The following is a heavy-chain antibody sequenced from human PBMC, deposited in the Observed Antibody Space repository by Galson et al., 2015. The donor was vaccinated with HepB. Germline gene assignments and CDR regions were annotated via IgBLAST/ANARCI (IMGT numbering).Heavy chain of an antibody. CDR3: ARDSGGSSGWYGVTGLGT. CDR2: FDPEDGET. D-gene: IGHD6-19*01. V-gene: IGHV1-24*01. CDR1: GGTFSSYA. Sequence: SVKVSCKASGGTFSSYAISWVRQAPGQGLEWMGGFDPEDGETIYAQKFQGRVTMTEDTSTDTAYMELSSLRSEDTAVYYCARDSGGSSGWYGVTGLGTWGQGTLVTVSS. J-gene: IGHJ4*02.